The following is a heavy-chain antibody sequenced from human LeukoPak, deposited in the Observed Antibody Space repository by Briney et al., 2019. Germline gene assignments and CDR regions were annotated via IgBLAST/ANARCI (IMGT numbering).Heavy chain of an antibody. CDR1: GGSISSYY. D-gene: IGHD5-18*01. J-gene: IGHJ6*03. V-gene: IGHV4-59*01. Sequence: SETLSLTCTASGGSISSYYWSWIRQPPGKGLEWIGYIYYSGSTNYNPSLKSRVTISVDTSKNQFSLKLSSVTAADTAVYYCARRGYSYGPGYYYYYMDVWGKGTTVTVSS. CDR2: IYYSGST. CDR3: ARRGYSYGPGYYYYYMDV.